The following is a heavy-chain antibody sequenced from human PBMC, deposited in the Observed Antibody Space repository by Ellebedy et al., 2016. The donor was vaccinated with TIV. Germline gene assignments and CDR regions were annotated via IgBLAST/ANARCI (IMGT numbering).Heavy chain of an antibody. D-gene: IGHD3-10*01. CDR3: AKDISGGLYYGMDV. J-gene: IGHJ6*02. V-gene: IGHV3-9*03. CDR2: ISWNSDVT. CDR1: GLIFDDYA. Sequence: SLKISCVASGLIFDDYAMHWVRQAPGKGLEWVSGISWNSDVTGYADSVKGRFTISRDNAKNSLYLQMTSLRVEDMGLYYCAKDISGGLYYGMDVWGQGTTVTVSS.